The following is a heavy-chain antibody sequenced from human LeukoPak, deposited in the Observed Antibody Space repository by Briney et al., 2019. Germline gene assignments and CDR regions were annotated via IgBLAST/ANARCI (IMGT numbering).Heavy chain of an antibody. D-gene: IGHD1-26*01. CDR1: GFTFSSYG. V-gene: IGHV3-33*01. CDR3: ARGLYSGSYFSMDY. CDR2: IWYDGSNK. Sequence: GGSLRLSCAASGFTFSSYGMHWVRQAPGKGLEWVAVIWYDGSNKYYADSVKGRFTISRDNSKNTLYLQMNSLRAEDTAVYYCARGLYSGSYFSMDYWGQGTLVTVSS. J-gene: IGHJ4*02.